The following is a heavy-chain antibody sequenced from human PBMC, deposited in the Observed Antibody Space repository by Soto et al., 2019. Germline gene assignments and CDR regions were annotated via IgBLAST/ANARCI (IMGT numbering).Heavy chain of an antibody. CDR2: IGSAHDP. J-gene: IGHJ6*02. V-gene: IGHV3-13*05. D-gene: IGHD1-26*01. Sequence: QSGGSLRLSCAASGFTFSTYDMHWVRQVPGKGLEWVSAIGSAHDPYYLGSVKGRFSISRENAKNSLYLQMNSLTTGDTAVYYSARAYLGRLPRRADYYYALDVWGQGTTVTVSS. CDR1: GFTFSTYD. CDR3: ARAYLGRLPRRADYYYALDV.